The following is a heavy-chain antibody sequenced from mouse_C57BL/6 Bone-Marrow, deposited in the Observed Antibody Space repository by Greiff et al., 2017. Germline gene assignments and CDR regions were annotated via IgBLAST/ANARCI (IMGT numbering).Heavy chain of an antibody. V-gene: IGHV10-1*01. J-gene: IGHJ4*01. Sequence: EVNLVESGGGLVQPKGSLKLSCAASGFSFNTYAMNWVSQAPGKGLEWVARIRSKNNNYATYYADSVKDRFTISRDDSESMLYLQMSNLKTEDTAMYYCVRQHGSSYLYAMDYWGQGTSVTVSS. CDR1: GFSFNTYA. CDR3: VRQHGSSYLYAMDY. CDR2: IRSKNNNYAT. D-gene: IGHD1-1*01.